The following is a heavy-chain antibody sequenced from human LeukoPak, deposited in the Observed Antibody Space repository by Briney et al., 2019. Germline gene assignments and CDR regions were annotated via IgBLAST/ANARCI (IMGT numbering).Heavy chain of an antibody. V-gene: IGHV1-8*01. CDR2: MNPNNGNT. CDR3: ARGGDIVVVPAAIVGP. Sequence: ASVKVSCKASGYTFTSYDINWVRQASGQGLEWVGWMNPNNGNTGYPQKFQGRVTMTRNTSISTAYLELSSLRSEDTAVYYCARGGDIVVVPAAIVGPWGQGTLVTVSS. D-gene: IGHD2-2*01. J-gene: IGHJ5*02. CDR1: GYTFTSYD.